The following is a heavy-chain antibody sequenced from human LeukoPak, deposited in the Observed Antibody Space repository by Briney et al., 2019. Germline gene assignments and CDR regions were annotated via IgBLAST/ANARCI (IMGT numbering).Heavy chain of an antibody. V-gene: IGHV3-66*01. J-gene: IGHJ6*03. CDR1: GFTVNRNV. Sequence: VQPGGSLTLSCVPTGFTVNRNVMSWVRQAPGKGLEWVSLIYSDDRAFYADSVKGRFTISRNKSRNTLFLQMSSLKPEDTAIYYCARDLAGFEEPRYYYYMDVWGKGTTVTVSS. CDR2: IYSDDRA. CDR3: ARDLAGFEEPRYYYYMDV. D-gene: IGHD3-9*01.